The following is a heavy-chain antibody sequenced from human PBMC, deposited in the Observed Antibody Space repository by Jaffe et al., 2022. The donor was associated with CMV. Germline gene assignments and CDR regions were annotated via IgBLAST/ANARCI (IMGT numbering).Heavy chain of an antibody. J-gene: IGHJ5*02. CDR3: TRDPKPLLQVRNWFDP. V-gene: IGHV3-49*05. D-gene: IGHD1-26*01. CDR2: IRSKAYGGTT. CDR1: GFTFGDYA. Sequence: EVQLVESGGGLVKPGRSLRLSCTASGFTFGDYAMSWFRQAPGKGLEWVGFIRSKAYGGTTEYAASVKGRFTISRDDSKSIAYLQMNSLKTEDTAVYYCTRDPKPLLQVRNWFDPWGQGTLVTVSS.